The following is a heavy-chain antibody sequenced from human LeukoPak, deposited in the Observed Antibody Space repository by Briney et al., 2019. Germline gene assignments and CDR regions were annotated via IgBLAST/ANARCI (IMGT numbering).Heavy chain of an antibody. CDR2: INPSGGST. V-gene: IGHV1-46*01. D-gene: IGHD2-15*01. J-gene: IGHJ3*02. Sequence: GASVTVSCTASGYTFTSYYMHWVRQAPGQGLEWMGIINPSGGSTSYAQKFQGRVTMTRDTSISTAYMELSRLRSDDTAVYYCARAGYCSGGSCYSYQAFDIWGQGTMVTVSS. CDR3: ARAGYCSGGSCYSYQAFDI. CDR1: GYTFTSYY.